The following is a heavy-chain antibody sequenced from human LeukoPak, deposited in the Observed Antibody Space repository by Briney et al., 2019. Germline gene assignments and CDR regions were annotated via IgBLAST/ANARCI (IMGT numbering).Heavy chain of an antibody. J-gene: IGHJ6*02. Sequence: NPSETLSLTCTVSGGSISSYYWSWIRQPAGKGLEWIGRIYTSGSTNYNPSLKSRVTMSVDTSKNQFSLKLSSVSAADTAVYYCARDHYAAGRDGMDVWGQGTTVTVSS. CDR2: IYTSGST. CDR3: ARDHYAAGRDGMDV. CDR1: GGSISSYY. D-gene: IGHD4-17*01. V-gene: IGHV4-4*07.